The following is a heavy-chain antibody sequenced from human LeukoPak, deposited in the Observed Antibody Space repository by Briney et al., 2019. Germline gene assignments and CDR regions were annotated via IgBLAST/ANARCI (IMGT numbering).Heavy chain of an antibody. CDR2: ITSGRTT. V-gene: IGHV3-48*01. CDR3: ARDRLPVDY. CDR1: GFTFSSYS. J-gene: IGHJ4*02. Sequence: GGSLRLSCAASGFTFSSYSMTWVRQAPGKGLEWVSCITSGRTTYYADSVKGRFTISRDNAKNSLYLQMSSLRAEDTAVYYCARDRLPVDYWGQGTLVTVSS.